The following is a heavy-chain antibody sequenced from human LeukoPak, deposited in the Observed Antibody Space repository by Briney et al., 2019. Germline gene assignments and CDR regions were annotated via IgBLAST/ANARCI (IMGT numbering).Heavy chain of an antibody. D-gene: IGHD3-3*01. CDR2: IYYSGST. CDR1: GGSISSYY. V-gene: IGHV4-59*01. Sequence: SETLSLTCTVSGGSISSYYWSWIRQPPGKGLEWIGYIYYSGSTNYNPSLKSRVTISVDTSKNQFSLKLSSVTAADTAVYYCARGISCYDFWSGYYKPNWFDPWGQGTLVTVSS. J-gene: IGHJ5*02. CDR3: ARGISCYDFWSGYYKPNWFDP.